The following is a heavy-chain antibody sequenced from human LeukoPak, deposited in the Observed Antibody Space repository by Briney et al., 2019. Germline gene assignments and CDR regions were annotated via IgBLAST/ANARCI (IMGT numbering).Heavy chain of an antibody. J-gene: IGHJ4*02. CDR2: ISSSSSYI. CDR1: GFTFSSYS. D-gene: IGHD6-19*01. V-gene: IGHV3-21*01. CDR3: ARDPLARYSSGWYF. Sequence: GGSLRLSCAASGFTFSSYSMNWVRQAPGKGLEWVSSISSSSSYIYYADSVKGRFTISRDNAKNSLYLQMNSLRAEDTAVYYCARDPLARYSSGWYFWGQGTLVTVSS.